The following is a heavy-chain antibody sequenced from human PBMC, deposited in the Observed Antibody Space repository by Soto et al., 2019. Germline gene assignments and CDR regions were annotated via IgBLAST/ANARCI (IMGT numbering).Heavy chain of an antibody. V-gene: IGHV6-1*01. CDR1: GDIVSSSTAA. D-gene: IGHD1-1*01. Sequence: SQTLSLTCAISGDIVSSSTAAWNWIRQSPSRGLEWLGRTYYTSKWNNDYALPVKSRITITPDTSKNQFSLHLNSVTPEDTAVYYCARDLSYPAGTGQLVDWGQGTLVTVSS. J-gene: IGHJ4*02. CDR2: TYYTSKWNN. CDR3: ARDLSYPAGTGQLVD.